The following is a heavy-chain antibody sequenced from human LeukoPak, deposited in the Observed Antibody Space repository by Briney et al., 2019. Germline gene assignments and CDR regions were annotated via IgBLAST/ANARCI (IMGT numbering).Heavy chain of an antibody. CDR2: IIPILGIA. CDR1: GGTFSSYT. CDR3: ARGLAAYCGGDCYFGY. J-gene: IGHJ4*02. Sequence: PETVSCKASGGTFSSYTISWVRQAPGQGLEWMGRIIPILGIANYAQKFLGRVTITPDKSTTTAYMELSSLRSEDTAVYYCARGLAAYCGGDCYFGYWGQGTLFTVSS. V-gene: IGHV1-69*02. D-gene: IGHD2-21*01.